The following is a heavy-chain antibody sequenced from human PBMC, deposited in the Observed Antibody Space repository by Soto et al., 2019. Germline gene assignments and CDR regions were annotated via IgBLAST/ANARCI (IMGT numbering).Heavy chain of an antibody. Sequence: SETLSLTCTVSGGSISRYYWSWIRQPPGKGLEWIGNIYYDGSTNYSPSLKSRVTISVDTSKNQFSLRLSSVTAADTAVYYCARDGYSYGFGYYYDYWGHGTLVTLSS. D-gene: IGHD5-18*01. J-gene: IGHJ4*01. CDR1: GGSISRYY. V-gene: IGHV4-59*01. CDR2: IYYDGST. CDR3: ARDGYSYGFGYYYDY.